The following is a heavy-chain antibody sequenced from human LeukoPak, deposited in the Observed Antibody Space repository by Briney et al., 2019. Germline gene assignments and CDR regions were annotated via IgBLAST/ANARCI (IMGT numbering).Heavy chain of an antibody. CDR1: GFTFSNYW. Sequence: PGGSLRLSCAPSGFTFSNYWMSWVRQAPGKGLEWVANIKQDGSETYYVDSVRGRFTISRDNAKNSLYLQMNSLRAEDTAIYYCAREISSWYRTEGRFDPWGQGTPVTVSP. V-gene: IGHV3-7*01. CDR2: IKQDGSET. D-gene: IGHD6-13*01. J-gene: IGHJ5*02. CDR3: AREISSWYRTEGRFDP.